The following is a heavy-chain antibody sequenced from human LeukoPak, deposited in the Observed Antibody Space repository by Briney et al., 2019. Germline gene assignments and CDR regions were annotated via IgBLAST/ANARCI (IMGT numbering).Heavy chain of an antibody. Sequence: GGSLRLSCSASGFTFSSYAMHWVRQAPGKGLEYVSGISSNGGTTKYADSVKGRFTISRDSSKNTLYLQMSSLRAEDTAVYYCVSGKIYGGNSYYYYGMDVWGQGTTVTVS. J-gene: IGHJ6*02. D-gene: IGHD4-23*01. V-gene: IGHV3-64D*06. CDR2: ISSNGGTT. CDR3: VSGKIYGGNSYYYYGMDV. CDR1: GFTFSSYA.